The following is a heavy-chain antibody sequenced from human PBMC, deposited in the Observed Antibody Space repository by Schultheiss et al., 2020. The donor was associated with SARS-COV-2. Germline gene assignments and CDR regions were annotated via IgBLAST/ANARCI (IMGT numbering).Heavy chain of an antibody. CDR1: GFTFSSYA. J-gene: IGHJ6*03. CDR2: IWYDGSNK. CDR3: ARVYRSGWSHYYYYYMDV. V-gene: IGHV3-33*08. Sequence: GGSLRLSCAASGFTFSSYAMSWVRQAPGKGLEWVAVIWYDGSNKYYADSVKGRFTISRDNSKNTLYLQMNSLRAEDTAVYYCARVYRSGWSHYYYYYMDVWGKGTTVTVSS. D-gene: IGHD6-19*01.